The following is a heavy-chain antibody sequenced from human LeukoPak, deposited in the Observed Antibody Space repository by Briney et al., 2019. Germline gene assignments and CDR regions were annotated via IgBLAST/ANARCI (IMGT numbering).Heavy chain of an antibody. D-gene: IGHD2-15*01. J-gene: IGHJ4*02. V-gene: IGHV4-59*01. CDR3: ARAYCSGGSCYSDY. CDR2: IYYSGST. Sequence: MPSETLSLTCTVSGAPISSYYWNWIRQPPGKGLEWIGYIYYSGSTSYNPSLKSPVTMSIDTSNNQFSLKLSSVTAADTAVYYCARAYCSGGSCYSDYWGQGTLVTVSS. CDR1: GAPISSYY.